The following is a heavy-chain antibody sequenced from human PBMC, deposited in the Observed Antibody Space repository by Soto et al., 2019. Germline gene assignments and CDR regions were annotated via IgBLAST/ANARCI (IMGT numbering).Heavy chain of an antibody. V-gene: IGHV3-7*01. J-gene: IGHJ4*02. D-gene: IGHD6-19*01. CDR1: GFTFSSYW. CDR3: ASGSGWDPFDY. Sequence: EVQLVESGGGLVQPGGSLRLSCAASGFTFSSYWMSWVRQAPGKGLERVANIKQDGSEKFYVDSVKGRFTISRDNAKNSLYLQMNSLRPEDTAVYYCASGSGWDPFDYWGQGTLVTVSS. CDR2: IKQDGSEK.